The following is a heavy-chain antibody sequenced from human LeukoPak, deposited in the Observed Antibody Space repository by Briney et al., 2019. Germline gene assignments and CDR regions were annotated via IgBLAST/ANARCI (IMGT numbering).Heavy chain of an antibody. Sequence: VGSLRLSCAASGYTFSGYGIHWVRHAPGKGLEWVAFIRYDGSNKYHAESVKVRITITRDNSKNTVYLQMKSLRAEDTAVYFWAKEYGYDYNYFYSMDVWGKGTTVTISS. J-gene: IGHJ6*03. CDR2: IRYDGSNK. CDR1: GYTFSGYG. V-gene: IGHV3-30*02. D-gene: IGHD1-1*01. CDR3: AKEYGYDYNYFYSMDV.